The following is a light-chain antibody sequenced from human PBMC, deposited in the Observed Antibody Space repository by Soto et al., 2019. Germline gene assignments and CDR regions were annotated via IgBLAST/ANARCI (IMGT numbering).Light chain of an antibody. CDR2: GAV. Sequence: EVVMTQSPVTLSVSPGEIATLSCRAIQSVGGDLAWYQQTPGQTPRLLIYGAVTRATGVAARFSGAGSGTEFTLTVDSLQSEDVAIYYCQQYNAWPWTFGQGTKLEI. CDR1: QSVGGD. CDR3: QQYNAWPWT. V-gene: IGKV3-15*01. J-gene: IGKJ2*02.